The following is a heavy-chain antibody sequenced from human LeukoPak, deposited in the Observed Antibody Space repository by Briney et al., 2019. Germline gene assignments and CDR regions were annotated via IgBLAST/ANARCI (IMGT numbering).Heavy chain of an antibody. D-gene: IGHD3-22*01. CDR2: IQPGDSDT. CDR1: GYSFTSYW. J-gene: IGHJ5*02. CDR3: ARRAQRGVLITHTSNNWFDP. V-gene: IGHV5-51*01. Sequence: GESLKISCKGSGYSFTSYWIGWVRQMPGKGLEWMGIIQPGDSDTRYSPSFQGQVTISVDKSISTAYLQWSSLKASDTAMHYCARRAQRGVLITHTSNNWFDPWGQGTLVTVSS.